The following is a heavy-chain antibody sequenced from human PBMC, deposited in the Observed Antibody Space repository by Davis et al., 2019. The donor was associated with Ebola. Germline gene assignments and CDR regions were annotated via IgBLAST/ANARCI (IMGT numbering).Heavy chain of an antibody. CDR3: ARVRNKQLVGSDY. CDR2: IFPGDSDT. D-gene: IGHD6-6*01. J-gene: IGHJ4*02. CDR1: GYSFSNYW. Sequence: GESLKISCKGSGYSFSNYWIGWVRQMPGKGLEWMGIIFPGDSDTRYSPSFQGQVTISADKSISTAYLQWSSLKASDTAMYYCARVRNKQLVGSDYWGQGPLVTVSS. V-gene: IGHV5-51*01.